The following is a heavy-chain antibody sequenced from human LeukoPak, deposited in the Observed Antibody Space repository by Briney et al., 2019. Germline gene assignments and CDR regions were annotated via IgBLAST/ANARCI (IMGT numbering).Heavy chain of an antibody. Sequence: SETLSLTCTVSGGSISSYYWSWIRQPPGKGLEWIGYIYYSGSTNYNPSLKSRVTISVDTSKNQFSLKLSSVTAADTAVYYCARGLSHVAATPFDYWGQGTLVTVSS. CDR3: ARGLSHVAATPFDY. D-gene: IGHD2-15*01. J-gene: IGHJ4*02. CDR2: IYYSGST. V-gene: IGHV4-59*01. CDR1: GGSISSYY.